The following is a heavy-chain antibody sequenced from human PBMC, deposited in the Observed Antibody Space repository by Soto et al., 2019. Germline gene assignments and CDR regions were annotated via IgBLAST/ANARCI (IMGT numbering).Heavy chain of an antibody. V-gene: IGHV4-4*02. Sequence: KPSETLSLTCAVSGGSMRSNNRWSWVRQPPGKGLEWIGEIFHSGSTNYNPSLKTRVTISVDKSKNQFSLKLSSVTAADTAVYYCARVYSGSYSDSWGQGTLVTVSS. CDR1: GGSMRSNNR. CDR3: ARVYSGSYSDS. CDR2: IFHSGST. J-gene: IGHJ4*02. D-gene: IGHD1-26*01.